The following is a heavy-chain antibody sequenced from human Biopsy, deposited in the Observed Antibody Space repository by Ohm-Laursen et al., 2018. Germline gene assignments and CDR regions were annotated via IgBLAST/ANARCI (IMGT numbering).Heavy chain of an antibody. V-gene: IGHV3-30*18. J-gene: IGHJ6*02. Sequence: SLRLSCAAPGFTFSNSGMHWVRQAPGKGLEWVAAISYDGSKTDYGDSVKGRLNISRDNSKNTLDLQMSSLRVEDTAVYFCAKDKRTFNFYYYGMDVWGQGTTVTVSS. CDR3: AKDKRTFNFYYYGMDV. D-gene: IGHD2/OR15-2a*01. CDR1: GFTFSNSG. CDR2: ISYDGSKT.